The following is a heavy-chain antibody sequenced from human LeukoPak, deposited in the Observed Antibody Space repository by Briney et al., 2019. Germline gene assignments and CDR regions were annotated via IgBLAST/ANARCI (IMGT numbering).Heavy chain of an antibody. CDR1: GFSLATRGMC. D-gene: IGHD3-9*01. J-gene: IGHJ3*02. CDR3: ARATSRYDAFDI. CDR2: IDWTDDK. V-gene: IGHV2-70*01. Sequence: SGPALVKPTQTLTLTCTFSGFSLATRGMCVSWIRQPPGKALEWLALIDWTDDKFYSTSLKTRLTISKDPAKNLVVLTLTNMDPVDTATYFCARATSRYDAFDIWGHGTMVTVSS.